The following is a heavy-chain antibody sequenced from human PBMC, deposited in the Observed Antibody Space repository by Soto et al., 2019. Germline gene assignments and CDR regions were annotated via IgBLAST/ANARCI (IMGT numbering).Heavy chain of an antibody. CDR3: ARAYNNYANDY. Sequence: QVQLQESGPGLVKPSETLSLTCTVSGGSISHYYWSWIRQPPGKGLQWIGYIYYTGSTDYNPSLKSRVTISVDTSKNQFSLKLSSVTAADTAMYYCARAYNNYANDYWGQGTLVTVSS. D-gene: IGHD4-4*01. J-gene: IGHJ4*02. V-gene: IGHV4-59*01. CDR2: IYYTGST. CDR1: GGSISHYY.